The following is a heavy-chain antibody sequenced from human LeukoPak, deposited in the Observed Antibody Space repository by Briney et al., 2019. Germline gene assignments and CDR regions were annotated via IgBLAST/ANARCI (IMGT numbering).Heavy chain of an antibody. Sequence: PGGSLRLSCVASGLVFSSTWLNWVGQAPGKGLVWVSRINSDGSSTSYADSVKGRFTISRDNAKNTLFLQMNSLRAEDTAVYYCARGPGAFDIWGQGTMVTVSS. CDR2: INSDGSST. J-gene: IGHJ3*02. CDR1: GLVFSSTW. D-gene: IGHD2-2*01. CDR3: ARGPGAFDI. V-gene: IGHV3-74*01.